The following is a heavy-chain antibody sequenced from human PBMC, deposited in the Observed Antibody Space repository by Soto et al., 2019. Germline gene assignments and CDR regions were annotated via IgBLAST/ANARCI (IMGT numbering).Heavy chain of an antibody. D-gene: IGHD2-15*01. CDR2: VNPSGGST. J-gene: IGHJ1*01. CDR3: AREENCSDGICYSEYFQR. CDR1: GYIFTAYS. V-gene: IGHV1-46*01. Sequence: QVQLVQSVAEVKKPGASVKVSCKASGYIFTAYSMHWVRQAPGQGLEWMGVVNPSGGSTNYAQKFQGRITMTRDTTTSTVYMDLSSLTSEDTAVYYCAREENCSDGICYSEYFQRWGQGTLVTVSS.